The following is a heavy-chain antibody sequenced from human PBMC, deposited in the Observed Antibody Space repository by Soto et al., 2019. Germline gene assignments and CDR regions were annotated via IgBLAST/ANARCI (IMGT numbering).Heavy chain of an antibody. CDR2: ISFDGKNR. D-gene: IGHD2-15*01. J-gene: IGHJ4*02. V-gene: IGHV3-30*18. CDR1: GFIFSNYG. CDR3: AKRGGVVGGSEHPFFEY. Sequence: QVQLVESGGGVVQPGKSLRLSCAASGFIFSNYGMHWVRQAPGKGLEWVALISFDGKNRNYADSVKGRFTIYRDNPKKTLYLEMNRLRPEDTAFYYCAKRGGVVGGSEHPFFEYWGQGTLVTVSS.